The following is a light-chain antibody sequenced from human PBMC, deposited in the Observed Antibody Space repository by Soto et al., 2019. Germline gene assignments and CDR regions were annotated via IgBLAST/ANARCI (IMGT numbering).Light chain of an antibody. J-gene: IGLJ2*01. CDR1: SGHRSYI. Sequence: QSVLTQSSSASASLGSSVKLTCTLSSGHRSYIIAWHQQQPGKAPRYLMKLEGSGSYNKGSRVPDRFSGSSSGADRYLTMSNLQSEDEADYYCETWDSNIRVFGGGTKLTVL. V-gene: IGLV4-60*03. CDR3: ETWDSNIRV. CDR2: LEGSGSY.